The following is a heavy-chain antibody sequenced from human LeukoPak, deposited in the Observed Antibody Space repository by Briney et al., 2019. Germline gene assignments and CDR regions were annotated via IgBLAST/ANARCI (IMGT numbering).Heavy chain of an antibody. CDR1: KFTFRSYA. J-gene: IGHJ3*02. D-gene: IGHD2-8*01. CDR2: IRGSDGRT. V-gene: IGHV3-23*01. CDR3: AKVPNGDYIGAFDI. Sequence: GGSLRLSCAASKFTFRSYAMTWVRQAPGQGLEWVSSIRGSDGRTFYADSVKGRFTISRDNAKNTLYLQMNSLRAEDTAVYYCAKVPNGDYIGAFDIWGQGIMVTVSS.